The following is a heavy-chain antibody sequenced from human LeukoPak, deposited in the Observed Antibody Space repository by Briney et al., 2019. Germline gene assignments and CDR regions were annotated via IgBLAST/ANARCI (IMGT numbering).Heavy chain of an antibody. J-gene: IGHJ1*01. CDR1: EFSVGSNY. CDR3: ATNLIGAGEYFQQ. V-gene: IGHV3-66*01. Sequence: GGSLRLSCAASEFSVGSNYMTWVRQAPGKGLEWVSLIYSGGSTYYADSVKGRFTISRDNSKNTLYLQMNSLRAEDTAVYYCATNLIGAGEYFQQRGQGTLVTVSS. CDR2: IYSGGST. D-gene: IGHD2/OR15-2a*01.